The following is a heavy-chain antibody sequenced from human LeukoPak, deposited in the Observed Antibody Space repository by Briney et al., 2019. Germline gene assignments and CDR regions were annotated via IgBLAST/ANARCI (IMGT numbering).Heavy chain of an antibody. CDR3: ARRRYYDSTGYLD. CDR1: GGSISSNNYL. J-gene: IGHJ1*01. D-gene: IGHD3-22*01. CDR2: IYYTGST. V-gene: IGHV4-39*02. Sequence: SETLSLTCTVSGGSISSNNYLWGWIRHPPGKGLEWIGDIYYTGSTYYNASLKSRVSISIDTSNNHFSLKLSSVTAADTALYYCARRRYYDSTGYLDWGQGTLVTVSS.